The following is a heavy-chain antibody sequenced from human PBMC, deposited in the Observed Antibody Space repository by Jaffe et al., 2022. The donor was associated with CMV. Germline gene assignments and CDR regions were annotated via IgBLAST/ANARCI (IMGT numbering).Heavy chain of an antibody. Sequence: QVQLVQSGAEVRKPGSSVKVSCKASGGTFSKYTISWVRQAPGQRLEWMGGIIAIFGQSNYAQKFQGRVTITADESTNTAYMELSSLRSEDTAVYYCATGSSGEPYFEFWGQGTLVTVSS. J-gene: IGHJ4*02. D-gene: IGHD3-16*01. CDR1: GGTFSKYT. CDR2: IIAIFGQS. CDR3: ATGSSGEPYFEF. V-gene: IGHV1-69*01.